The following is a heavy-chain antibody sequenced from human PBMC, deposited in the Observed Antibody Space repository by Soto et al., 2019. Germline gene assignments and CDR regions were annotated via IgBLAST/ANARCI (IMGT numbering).Heavy chain of an antibody. D-gene: IGHD2-15*01. CDR3: ARGGYFSGGSCYSDAFDI. CDR1: GFTFSSYS. Sequence: EVQLVESGGGLVKPGGSLRLSCAASGFTFSSYSMNWVRQAPGKGLEWVSSISSSSSYIYYADSVKGRITISRDNAKNSRYLQMNSLRAEDTAVYYCARGGYFSGGSCYSDAFDIWGQGTMVTVSS. J-gene: IGHJ3*02. V-gene: IGHV3-21*01. CDR2: ISSSSSYI.